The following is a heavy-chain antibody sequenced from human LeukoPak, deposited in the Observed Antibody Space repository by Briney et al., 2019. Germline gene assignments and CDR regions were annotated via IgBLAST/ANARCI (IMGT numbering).Heavy chain of an antibody. CDR3: ARAKTYYYDSSGKPAYYFDY. Sequence: PPETLSLTCTVSGGSISSYYWSWIRQPAGKGLEWIGRIYTSGSTNYNPSLKSRVTMSVDTSKNQFSLKLSSVTAADTAVYYCARAKTYYYDSSGKPAYYFDYWGQGTLVTVSS. D-gene: IGHD3-22*01. CDR2: IYTSGST. V-gene: IGHV4-4*07. J-gene: IGHJ4*02. CDR1: GGSISSYY.